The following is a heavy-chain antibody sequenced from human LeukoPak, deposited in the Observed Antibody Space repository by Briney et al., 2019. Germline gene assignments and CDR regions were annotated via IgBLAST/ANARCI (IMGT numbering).Heavy chain of an antibody. CDR2: INSDGRST. CDR1: RFTFSKYW. J-gene: IGHJ4*02. Sequence: GGSLRLSCATSRFTFSKYWMHWVRQAPGKGLLWVAGINSDGRSTVYADSVKGRFTISRDNANDNLYWQMNSASAADTAISFCARGPSQLGMSWGQGTLVTVSS. D-gene: IGHD1-1*01. CDR3: ARGPSQLGMS. V-gene: IGHV3-74*01.